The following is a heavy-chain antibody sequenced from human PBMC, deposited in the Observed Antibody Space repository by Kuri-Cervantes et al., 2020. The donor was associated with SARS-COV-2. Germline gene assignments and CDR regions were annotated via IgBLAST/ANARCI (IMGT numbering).Heavy chain of an antibody. D-gene: IGHD4/OR15-4a*01. CDR1: GGSFSGYC. J-gene: IGHJ2*01. Sequence: SETLSLTCAVYGGSFSGYCWSWIRQPPGKGLEWIGEINHSGSTNYNPSLKSRVTISVDTSKNQFSLKLSSVTAADTAVYYCARRAKHWYFDLWGRGTLVTVSS. CDR3: ARRAKHWYFDL. CDR2: INHSGST. V-gene: IGHV4-34*01.